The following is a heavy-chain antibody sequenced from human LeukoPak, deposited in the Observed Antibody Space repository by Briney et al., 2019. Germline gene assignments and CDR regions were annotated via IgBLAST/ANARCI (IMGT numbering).Heavy chain of an antibody. CDR1: GYTFTSYA. CDR2: IIPIFGTA. CDR3: ARVGATKPYYYYYYMDV. V-gene: IGHV1-69*05. J-gene: IGHJ6*03. Sequence: ASVKVSCKASGYTFTSYAISWVRQAPGQGLEWMGGIIPIFGTANYAQKFQGRVTITTDESTSTAYMEQSSLRSEDTAVYYCARVGATKPYYYYYYMDVWGKGTTVTVSS. D-gene: IGHD1-26*01.